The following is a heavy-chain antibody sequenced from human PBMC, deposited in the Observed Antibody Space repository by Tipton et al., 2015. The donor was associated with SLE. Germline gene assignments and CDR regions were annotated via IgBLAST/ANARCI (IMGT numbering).Heavy chain of an antibody. D-gene: IGHD3-3*02. CDR2: IYHSGST. CDR1: GYSLSSGYY. V-gene: IGHV4-38-2*01. CDR3: ATFSQSRLFDY. J-gene: IGHJ4*02. Sequence: TLSLTCAVSGYSLSSGYYWGWMRLPPGKGLEWIGTIYHSGSTYYNPSLGSRVTISVDTSRNQFSLRPLSVTAADTAVYYCATFSQSRLFDYWGQGRLVTVSS.